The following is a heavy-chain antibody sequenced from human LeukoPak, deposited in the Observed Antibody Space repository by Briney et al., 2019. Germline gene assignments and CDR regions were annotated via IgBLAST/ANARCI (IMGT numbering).Heavy chain of an antibody. V-gene: IGHV3-74*01. D-gene: IGHD5-24*01. CDR3: ARAQDTYNSLYFDY. Sequence: GGSLRLSCAGSGFSFNNYWMHWVRQAPGKGLVWVSRIHSDERVTTYADSVKGRFTISKDSARNTLYLQMNTLRVEDTAVYYCARAQDTYNSLYFDYWGQGALVTVPS. CDR1: GFSFNNYW. J-gene: IGHJ4*02. CDR2: IHSDERVT.